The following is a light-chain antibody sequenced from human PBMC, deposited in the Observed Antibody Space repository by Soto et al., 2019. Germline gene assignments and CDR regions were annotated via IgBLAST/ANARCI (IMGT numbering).Light chain of an antibody. Sequence: DIVMTQSPLSLPVTPGEPASISCRSSQSLLHSNGYNYLDWYLQKPGQSPQLLIYLGSNRASGVPDRFSGSGSGTYFTLKISRVEAEDVGVYYCIQALQTPITFGQGTRLEIK. CDR1: QSLLHSNGYNY. CDR3: IQALQTPIT. CDR2: LGS. V-gene: IGKV2-28*01. J-gene: IGKJ5*01.